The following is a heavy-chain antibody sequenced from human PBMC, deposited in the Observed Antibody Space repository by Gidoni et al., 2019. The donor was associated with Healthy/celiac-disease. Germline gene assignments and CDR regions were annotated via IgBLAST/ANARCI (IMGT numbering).Heavy chain of an antibody. CDR1: GGSISSSSYY. Sequence: QLQLQESGPGLVKPSETLSLTCTVSGGSISSSSYYWGWIRQPPGKGLEWIGSIYYSGSTYYNPSLKSRVTISVDTSKNQFSLKLSSVTAADTAVYYCASIHHSSGWYGDAFDIWGQGTMVTVSS. J-gene: IGHJ3*02. CDR3: ASIHHSSGWYGDAFDI. CDR2: IYYSGST. D-gene: IGHD6-19*01. V-gene: IGHV4-39*01.